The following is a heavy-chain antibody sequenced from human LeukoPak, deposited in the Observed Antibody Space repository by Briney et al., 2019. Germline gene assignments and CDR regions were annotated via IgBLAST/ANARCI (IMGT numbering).Heavy chain of an antibody. D-gene: IGHD6-13*01. J-gene: IGHJ4*02. Sequence: GGSLRLSCAASGLTFSSYAMSWVRQAAGKGLEWVSAISGSGGSAYYADSVKGRFTISRDNSKNTLYLQMNSLRAEDTAVYYCAKESIAAAGTLGYWGQGTLVTVSS. CDR2: ISGSGGSA. CDR1: GLTFSSYA. V-gene: IGHV3-23*01. CDR3: AKESIAAAGTLGY.